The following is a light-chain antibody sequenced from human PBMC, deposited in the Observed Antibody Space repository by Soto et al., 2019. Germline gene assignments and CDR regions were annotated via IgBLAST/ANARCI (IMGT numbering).Light chain of an antibody. V-gene: IGKV1-39*01. J-gene: IGKJ3*01. CDR2: AAS. CDR1: QSISSY. Sequence: DIQMAQSPSSLSASVGDRVTITCRASQSISSYLNWYQQKPGKAPKLLIYAASSLQSGVPSRFSGSGSGTDFTITISSLQPEDFATYYCQQSYSGVTFGPGTKVDIK. CDR3: QQSYSGVT.